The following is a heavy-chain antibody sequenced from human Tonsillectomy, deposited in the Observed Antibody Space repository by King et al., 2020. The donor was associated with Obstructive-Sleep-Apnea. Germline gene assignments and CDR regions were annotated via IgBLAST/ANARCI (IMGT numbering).Heavy chain of an antibody. V-gene: IGHV3-30*04. CDR1: GFIFSSYA. Sequence: VQLVESGGGVVQPGRSLRLSCEASGFIFSSYAMHWVRQTPGKGLAWVAVICDDGDNKDYAASVKGRFTISRVNSESTMYLQMKNLRPEDTAIYYCAREYYGSGTDAFDLWGQGTMVTVSS. D-gene: IGHD3-10*01. CDR2: ICDDGDNK. J-gene: IGHJ3*01. CDR3: AREYYGSGTDAFDL.